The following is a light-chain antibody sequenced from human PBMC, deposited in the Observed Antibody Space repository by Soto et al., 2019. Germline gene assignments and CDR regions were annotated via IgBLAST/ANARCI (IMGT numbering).Light chain of an antibody. Sequence: IVLTQSPGTLSLSPGERATLSCRASQNVSNNFLAWYQEKPGRGPRLLIYGASTRATGVPDRFSGSGSGTDFTLTISRLDPEDFAVYYCRQYGRSLEFAVGGGTKVEIK. V-gene: IGKV3-20*01. CDR1: QNVSNNF. CDR2: GAS. CDR3: RQYGRSLEFA. J-gene: IGKJ4*01.